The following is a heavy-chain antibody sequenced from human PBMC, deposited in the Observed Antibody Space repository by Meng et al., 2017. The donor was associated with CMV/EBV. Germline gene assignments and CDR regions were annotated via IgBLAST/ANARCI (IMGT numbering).Heavy chain of an antibody. CDR2: IKSKTDGGAT. V-gene: IGHV3-15*01. D-gene: IGHD6-6*01. CDR3: TTRTNSSDPYYYYGMDV. Sequence: GGPLRPSCAALGFTSSNAWMSWVRQAPGKGLEWVGRIKSKTDGGATDYATPGKDKFTISRDDSKNTLYLQMNSLKTGDTAVYYCTTRTNSSDPYYYYGMDVWGQGTTVTVSS. J-gene: IGHJ6*02. CDR1: GFTSSNAW.